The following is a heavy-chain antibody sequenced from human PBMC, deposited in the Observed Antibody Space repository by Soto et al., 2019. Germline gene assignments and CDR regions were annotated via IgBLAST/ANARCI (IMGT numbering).Heavy chain of an antibody. Sequence: GGSLRLSCAASGFTFSSYSMNWVRQAPGKGLEWVSYISSSSSTIYYADSVKGRFTISRDNAKNSLYLQMNSLRDEDTAVYYCARVRNRLLYSIAARPLDYWGQGTLVTVSS. CDR1: GFTFSSYS. D-gene: IGHD6-6*01. J-gene: IGHJ4*02. V-gene: IGHV3-48*02. CDR2: ISSSSSTI. CDR3: ARVRNRLLYSIAARPLDY.